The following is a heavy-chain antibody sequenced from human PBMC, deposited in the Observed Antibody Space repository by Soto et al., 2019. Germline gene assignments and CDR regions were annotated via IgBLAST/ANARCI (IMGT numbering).Heavy chain of an antibody. V-gene: IGHV1-46*01. Sequence: ASVKVSCKASGYTFTSYYMHWVRQAPGQGLEWMGIINPSGGSTSYAQKFQGRVTMTRDTSTSTVYMELSSLRSEDTAVYYCARGSLSSVVTMIVVVWVPLDPWGQGTLVTVSS. CDR1: GYTFTSYY. J-gene: IGHJ5*02. CDR3: ARGSLSSVVTMIVVVWVPLDP. D-gene: IGHD3-22*01. CDR2: INPSGGST.